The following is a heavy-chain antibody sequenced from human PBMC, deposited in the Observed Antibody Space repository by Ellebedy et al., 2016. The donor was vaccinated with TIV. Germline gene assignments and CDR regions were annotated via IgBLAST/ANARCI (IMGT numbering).Heavy chain of an antibody. J-gene: IGHJ5*02. D-gene: IGHD6-19*01. CDR2: IYYSGST. CDR1: GGSISSSIYY. V-gene: IGHV4-39*01. Sequence: MPGGSLRLSCTVSGGSISSSIYYWDWVRQPPGKGLEWIGSIYYSGSTYYNPSLKSRVTISVDTSKNQFSLKISSVTAADTAVYYYARHVSGWPKYWFDPWGQGTLVTVSS. CDR3: ARHVSGWPKYWFDP.